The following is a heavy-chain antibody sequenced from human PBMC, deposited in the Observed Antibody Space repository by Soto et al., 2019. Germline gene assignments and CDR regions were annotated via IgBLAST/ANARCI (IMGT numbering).Heavy chain of an antibody. CDR2: IWYDGSNK. D-gene: IGHD6-13*01. V-gene: IGHV3-33*01. CDR1: GFTFSSYG. CDR3: ARDIAAAGTSYYYYGMDV. J-gene: IGHJ6*02. Sequence: GGSLRLSCAASGFTFSSYGMHWVRQAPGKGLEWVAVIWYDGSNKYYADYVKGRFTISRDNSKNTLYLQMNSLRAEDTAVYYCARDIAAAGTSYYYYGMDVWGQGTTVTVSS.